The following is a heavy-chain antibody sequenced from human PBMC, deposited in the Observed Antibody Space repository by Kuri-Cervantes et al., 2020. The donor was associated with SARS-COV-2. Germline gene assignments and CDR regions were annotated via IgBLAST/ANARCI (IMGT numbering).Heavy chain of an antibody. Sequence: TLSLTCTVSGGSISTYYWSWRRQHPGKALEWLALIYWNDDKRYSSSLKSRLTITKYTSKTQVVLTMTNMDPVATATYYCAHMGLWDFFDYWGQGTLVTVSS. V-gene: IGHV2-5*01. CDR2: IYWNDDK. J-gene: IGHJ4*02. D-gene: IGHD5-18*01. CDR1: GGSISTYYW. CDR3: AHMGLWDFFDY.